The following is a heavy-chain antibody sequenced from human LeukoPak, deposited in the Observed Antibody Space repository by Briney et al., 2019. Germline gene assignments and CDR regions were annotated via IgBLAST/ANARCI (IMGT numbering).Heavy chain of an antibody. CDR2: IIPIFGTA. CDR3: ARYSGYDLAWFDP. CDR1: GGTFSSYA. D-gene: IGHD5-12*01. V-gene: IGHV1-69*13. Sequence: SVKVSCKASGGTFSSYAISWVRQAPGQGLEWMGGIIPIFGTANYAQKFQGRVTITADESTSTAYMELSSLRSDDTAVYYCARYSGYDLAWFDPWGQGTLVTVSS. J-gene: IGHJ5*02.